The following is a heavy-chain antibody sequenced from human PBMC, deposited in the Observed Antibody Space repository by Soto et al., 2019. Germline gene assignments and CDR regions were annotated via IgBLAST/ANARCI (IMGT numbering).Heavy chain of an antibody. D-gene: IGHD3-3*01. CDR3: AHRVLRTVFGLVTTTAIYFDF. V-gene: IGHV2-5*02. CDR2: IYWDEDK. Sequence: QITLNESGPTGVRPTETLTLTCRFSGFSLTTSGVVVGWVRQSPGKAPEWLALIYWDEDKRYSESLKSRLTITKDTSKNQVVLTVANLDPTDTATYYCAHRVLRTVFGLVTTTAIYFDFWGQGTPVAVSS. CDR1: GFSLTTSGVV. J-gene: IGHJ4*02.